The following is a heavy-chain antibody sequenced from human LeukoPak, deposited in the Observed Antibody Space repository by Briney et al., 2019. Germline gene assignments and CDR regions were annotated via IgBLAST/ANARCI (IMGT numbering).Heavy chain of an antibody. J-gene: IGHJ4*02. CDR2: INPNNGGT. V-gene: IGHV1-2*02. CDR3: ARDRGRDLRDY. CDR1: GYTFTGYF. D-gene: IGHD3-10*01. Sequence: ASEKVSCKASGYTFTGYFFHWVRQAPGQGLEWMGWINPNNGGTNYAQKFEGRVTLTRDTSISTAYMELSRLRFDDTAVYYCARDRGRDLRDYWGQGTLVTVSS.